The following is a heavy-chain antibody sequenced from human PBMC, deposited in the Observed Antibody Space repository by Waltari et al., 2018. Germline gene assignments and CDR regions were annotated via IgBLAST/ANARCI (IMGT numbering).Heavy chain of an antibody. CDR3: ARGKDYGSGSYYYYYYYYMDV. CDR1: GFTFSSYE. D-gene: IGHD3-10*01. CDR2: ISSSGSTI. V-gene: IGHV3-48*03. Sequence: EVQLVESGGGLVQPGGSLRLSCAASGFTFSSYEMNWVRQAPGKGLEWVSYISSSGSTIYYAVSGKGRFTISRDNAKNSLYLQMNSLRAEDTAVYYCARGKDYGSGSYYYYYYYYMDVWGKGTTVTVSS. J-gene: IGHJ6*03.